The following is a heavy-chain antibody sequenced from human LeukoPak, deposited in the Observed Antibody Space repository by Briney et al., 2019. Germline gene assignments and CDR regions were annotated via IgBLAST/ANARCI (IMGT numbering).Heavy chain of an antibody. J-gene: IGHJ4*02. D-gene: IGHD2-15*01. CDR1: GFTFSSYW. Sequence: GGSLRLSCAVSGFTFSSYWMTWVRQAPGKGLEWVANIKQDGSEKYYVDSMKGRFTISRDNAENSLYLQMNSLRAEDTAVYYCARGRYCSGGSCQRLDYWGQGTLVIVSS. V-gene: IGHV3-7*01. CDR3: ARGRYCSGGSCQRLDY. CDR2: IKQDGSEK.